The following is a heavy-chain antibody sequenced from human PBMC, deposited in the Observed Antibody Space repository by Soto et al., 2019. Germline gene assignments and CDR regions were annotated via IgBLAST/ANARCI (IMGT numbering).Heavy chain of an antibody. CDR3: ARGWGRIFDY. CDR2: VSYFGTT. J-gene: IGHJ4*02. CDR1: GGHLTTYF. Sequence: SETLSLTCNVSGGHLTTYFWSWIRQPPGKGLEWIGYVSYFGTTNYNPSLKSRVTISVDTSKNQFSLKLSSVTAADTAVYYCARGWGRIFDYWGQGTLVTVSS. D-gene: IGHD7-27*01. V-gene: IGHV4-59*12.